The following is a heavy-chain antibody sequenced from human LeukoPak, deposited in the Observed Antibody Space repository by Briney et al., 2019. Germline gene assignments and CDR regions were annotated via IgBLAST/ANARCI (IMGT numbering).Heavy chain of an antibody. CDR1: GFTFSSYW. J-gene: IGHJ6*04. CDR3: ASNGSGSKNTYYYYGMDV. CDR2: IKQDGSEK. D-gene: IGHD3-10*01. Sequence: GGSLRLSCAASGFTFSSYWMSWVRQAPGKGLEWVANIKQDGSEKYYVDSVKGRFTISRDNAKNSLYLQMNSLRAEDTAVYYCASNGSGSKNTYYYYGMDVWGKGTTVTVSS. V-gene: IGHV3-7*03.